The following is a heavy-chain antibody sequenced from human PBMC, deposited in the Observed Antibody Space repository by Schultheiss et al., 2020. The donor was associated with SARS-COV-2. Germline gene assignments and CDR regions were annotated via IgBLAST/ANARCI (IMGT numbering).Heavy chain of an antibody. D-gene: IGHD5-12*01. CDR1: GFTFRNYW. J-gene: IGHJ4*02. Sequence: GESLKISCAASGFTFRNYWMHWVRQIPGKGLVWVSRINSDGSASSYADSVKGRFTVSRDNAGNTLYLQMNSLRAEDTAVYYCARFPRSGYDLDYWGQGTLVTV. V-gene: IGHV3-74*01. CDR3: ARFPRSGYDLDY. CDR2: INSDGSAS.